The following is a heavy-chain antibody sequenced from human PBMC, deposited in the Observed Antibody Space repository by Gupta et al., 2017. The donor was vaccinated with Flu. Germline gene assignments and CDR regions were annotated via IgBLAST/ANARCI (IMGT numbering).Heavy chain of an antibody. CDR2: INPDGSAT. Sequence: EVQLVESGGGLVQPGGSLRLSCAASGFTFRNHYMNWVRQAPGKGLEWVASINPDGSATSYVDSVRGRFTLSRDNTENSIYLQMNSLTAEDTAVYYCARAEWLVYRYCDFWGQGALVTVSS. CDR1: GFTFRNHY. D-gene: IGHD6-19*01. V-gene: IGHV3-7*01. CDR3: ARAEWLVYRYCDF. J-gene: IGHJ4*02.